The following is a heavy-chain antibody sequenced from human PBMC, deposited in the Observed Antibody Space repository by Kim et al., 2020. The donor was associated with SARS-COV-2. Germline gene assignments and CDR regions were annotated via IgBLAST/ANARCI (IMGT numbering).Heavy chain of an antibody. V-gene: IGHV1-2*02. Sequence: NYAQKFQGRVTMPRDTPISTAYMELSRLRSDDTAVDYCARGGILETYFDYWGQGTLVTVSS. CDR3: ARGGILETYFDY. D-gene: IGHD3-16*01. J-gene: IGHJ4*02.